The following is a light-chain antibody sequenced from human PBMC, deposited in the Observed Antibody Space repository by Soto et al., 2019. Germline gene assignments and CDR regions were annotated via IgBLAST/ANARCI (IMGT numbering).Light chain of an antibody. CDR2: ENN. V-gene: IGLV1-51*02. Sequence: QSVLTQPPSVSAAPGQKVTISCSGSTSNVGNNYVSWYQQFPGTAPKLLIYENNKRPSGIPVRFSGSKSGTSATLGITGLQTGDEADYYCGTWDSSLTALFGGGTKLTVL. J-gene: IGLJ2*01. CDR3: GTWDSSLTAL. CDR1: TSNVGNNY.